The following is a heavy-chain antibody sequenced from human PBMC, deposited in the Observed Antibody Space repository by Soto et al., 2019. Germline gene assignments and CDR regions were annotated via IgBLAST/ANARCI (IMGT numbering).Heavy chain of an antibody. CDR3: ARRLLGDCSNNNCPSWFDP. J-gene: IGHJ5*02. CDR1: GVSINNSDYS. V-gene: IGHV4-30-2*01. CDR2: IYQSGST. Sequence: PSETLSLTCAVSGVSINNSDYSWSWIRQPPGRGLEWIGYIYQSGSTTYNPSLKSRVTISLDRSKNQVSLKLTSVTATDTAVYYCARRLLGDCSNNNCPSWFDPWGQGTLVTVSS. D-gene: IGHD2-2*01.